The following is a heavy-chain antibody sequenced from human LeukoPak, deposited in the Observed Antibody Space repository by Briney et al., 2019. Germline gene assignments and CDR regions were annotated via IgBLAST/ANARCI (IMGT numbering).Heavy chain of an antibody. CDR3: ATDRGAQYYFDY. CDR2: FDPEDGET. CDR1: EYTLTELS. J-gene: IGHJ4*02. Sequence: GASVKVSCKVSEYTLTELSMHWVRQAPGKGLEWMGGFDPEDGETIYAQKFQGRVTMTEDTSTDTAYMELSSLRSEDTAVYYCATDRGAQYYFDYWGQGTLVTVSS. V-gene: IGHV1-24*01. D-gene: IGHD4-11*01.